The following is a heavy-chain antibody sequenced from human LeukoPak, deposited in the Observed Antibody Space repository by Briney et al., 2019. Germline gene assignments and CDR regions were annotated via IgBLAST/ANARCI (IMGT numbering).Heavy chain of an antibody. Sequence: SETLSLTCSAPGGSISRHYWSWIRQPPGKGLEWIAYISYSGGTRYNPSFQSRVTISLHTSKTHFSLKLTSVTAADTAMYYCARLLNNDNAGDPDTFDMWGPGTMVTVSS. CDR3: ARLLNNDNAGDPDTFDM. CDR2: ISYSGGT. J-gene: IGHJ3*02. D-gene: IGHD4-17*01. V-gene: IGHV4-59*08. CDR1: GGSISRHY.